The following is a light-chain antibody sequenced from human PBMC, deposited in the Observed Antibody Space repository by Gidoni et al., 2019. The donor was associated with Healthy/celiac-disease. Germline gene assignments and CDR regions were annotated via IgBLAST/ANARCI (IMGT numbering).Light chain of an antibody. J-gene: IGKJ4*01. CDR1: QSVLSSFNNNNY. CDR2: RAS. V-gene: IGKV4-1*01. CDR3: QQYYSTPS. Sequence: DIVMTQSPDSLAVSLRERATIRCKSSQSVLSSFNNNNYLTWYQQKPGQPPHLLIYRASTRESGVPDRFSGSGSGTDFTLTISRLQAEDVAVYYCQQYYSTPSFGGGTKVEIK.